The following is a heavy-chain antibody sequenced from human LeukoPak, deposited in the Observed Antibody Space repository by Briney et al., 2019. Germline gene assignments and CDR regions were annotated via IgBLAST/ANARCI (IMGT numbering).Heavy chain of an antibody. J-gene: IGHJ5*02. CDR1: GGSISSGGYY. CDR2: IYYSGST. V-gene: IGHV4-31*03. D-gene: IGHD3-3*01. CDR3: ARAPRITIFGVVIIRFDP. Sequence: SETLSLTCTVSGGSISSGGYYCSWIRQHPGKGLEWIGYIYYSGSTYYNPSLKSRVTISVDTSKNQFSLKLSSVTAADTAVYYCARAPRITIFGVVIIRFDPWGQGTLVTVSS.